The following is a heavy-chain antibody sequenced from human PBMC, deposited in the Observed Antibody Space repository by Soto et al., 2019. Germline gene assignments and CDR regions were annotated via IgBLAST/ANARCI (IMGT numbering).Heavy chain of an antibody. CDR3: ARDRAFYPLGFDY. Sequence: QVQLVQSGAEVKKPGASVKVSCKASGYTFTSYAMHWVRQAPGQRLEWMGWINAGNGNTKYSQKFQGRVTITRDTSASTDYMELSSLRSEDTAVYYCARDRAFYPLGFDYWGQGTLVTVSS. CDR2: INAGNGNT. CDR1: GYTFTSYA. D-gene: IGHD3-16*01. V-gene: IGHV1-3*01. J-gene: IGHJ4*02.